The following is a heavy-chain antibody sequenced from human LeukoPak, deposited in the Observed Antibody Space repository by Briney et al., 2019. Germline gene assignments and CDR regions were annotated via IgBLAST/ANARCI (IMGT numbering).Heavy chain of an antibody. Sequence: ASVNVSCKASDDTFSNYGISWVRQAPGQGLEWVGWISTYNGNTHYAQKFQGRVTMTTDTSTNIAYLELRDLRPDDTAVYYCARTQWLEDAFDFWGQGTVVTVSS. CDR1: DDTFSNYG. J-gene: IGHJ3*01. V-gene: IGHV1-18*01. CDR2: ISTYNGNT. CDR3: ARTQWLEDAFDF. D-gene: IGHD6-19*01.